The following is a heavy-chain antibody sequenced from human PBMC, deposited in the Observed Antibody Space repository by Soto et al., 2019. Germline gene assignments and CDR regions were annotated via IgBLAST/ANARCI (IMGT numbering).Heavy chain of an antibody. CDR2: ISGSGGST. V-gene: IGHV3-23*01. D-gene: IGHD6-6*01. CDR3: AKDRGSSSSPPAGPYYSYGMDV. J-gene: IGHJ6*02. CDR1: GFTFSSYA. Sequence: QSGGSLRLSCAASGFTFSSYAMSWVRQAPGKGLEWVSAISGSGGSTYYADSVKGRFTISRDNSKNTLYLQMNSLRAEDTAVYYCAKDRGSSSSPPAGPYYSYGMDVWGHGTTVTVSS.